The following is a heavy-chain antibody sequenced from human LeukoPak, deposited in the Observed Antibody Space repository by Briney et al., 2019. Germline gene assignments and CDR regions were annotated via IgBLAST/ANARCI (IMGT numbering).Heavy chain of an antibody. CDR1: GGSISSDSYY. CDR3: ARDPNHYDFWSGGPSDYYGMDV. CDR2: IYTSGST. Sequence: SETLSLTCTVSGGSISSDSYYWSWIRQPAGKGLEWIGRIYTSGSTNYNPSLKSRVTISVDTSKNQFSLKLSSVTAADTAVYYCARDPNHYDFWSGGPSDYYGMDVWGQGTTVTVSS. D-gene: IGHD3-3*01. V-gene: IGHV4-61*02. J-gene: IGHJ6*02.